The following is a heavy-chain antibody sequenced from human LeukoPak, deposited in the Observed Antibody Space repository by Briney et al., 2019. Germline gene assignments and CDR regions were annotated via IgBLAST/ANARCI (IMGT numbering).Heavy chain of an antibody. D-gene: IGHD3-10*01. CDR2: VNPGDSDT. CDR3: ARQSRDGSKTRGYYFDY. J-gene: IGHJ4*02. Sequence: GESLKISCKGSGYSFPSYWIGWVRQMAGKGLEWMGIVNPGDSDTIYSPSFQGQVTISVDKSINTAYLQWSSLKASDTAMYYCARQSRDGSKTRGYYFDYWGQGTLVTVSS. CDR1: GYSFPSYW. V-gene: IGHV5-51*01.